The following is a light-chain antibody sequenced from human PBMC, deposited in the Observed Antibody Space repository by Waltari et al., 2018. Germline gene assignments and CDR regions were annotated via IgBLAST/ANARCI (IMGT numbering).Light chain of an antibody. V-gene: IGLV2-14*03. CDR1: SSDVGGYNH. CDR3: SSYTTTGTVI. CDR2: AVT. J-gene: IGLJ2*01. Sequence: QSALTQPASVSGSPGPSITIPCPGTSSDVGGYNHVPWYQQYPGKAPKLMIYAVTYRPSGVSTRFSGSKSGNTASLTISGLQAEDEADYYCSSYTTTGTVIFGGGTKLTVL.